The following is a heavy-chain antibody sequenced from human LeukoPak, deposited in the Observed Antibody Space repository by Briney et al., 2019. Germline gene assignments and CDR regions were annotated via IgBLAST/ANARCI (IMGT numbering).Heavy chain of an antibody. CDR3: TTELYWTYGDYGVEDY. CDR2: IKSKTDGGTT. CDR1: GFTFSNAW. D-gene: IGHD4-17*01. J-gene: IGHJ4*02. V-gene: IGHV3-15*01. Sequence: GGSLRLSCAASGFTFSNAWMSWVRQAPGKGLEWVGRIKSKTDGGTTDHAAPVKGRFTISRDDSKNTLYLQMNSLKTEDTAVYYCTTELYWTYGDYGVEDYWGQGTLVTVSS.